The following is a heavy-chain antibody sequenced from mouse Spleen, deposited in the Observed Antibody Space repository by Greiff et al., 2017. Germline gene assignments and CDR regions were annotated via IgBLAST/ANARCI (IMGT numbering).Heavy chain of an antibody. D-gene: IGHD1-1*01. J-gene: IGHJ2*01. V-gene: IGHV1-7*01. Sequence: QVQLQQSGAELAKPGASVKLSCKASGYTFTSYWIHWVKQRPGQGLEWIGYINPSSGYTKYNQKFKDKATLTADKSSSTAYMQLSSLTYEDSAVYYCARGVTTVVATDYFDYWGQGTTLTVSS. CDR2: INPSSGYT. CDR3: ARGVTTVVATDYFDY. CDR1: GYTFTSYW.